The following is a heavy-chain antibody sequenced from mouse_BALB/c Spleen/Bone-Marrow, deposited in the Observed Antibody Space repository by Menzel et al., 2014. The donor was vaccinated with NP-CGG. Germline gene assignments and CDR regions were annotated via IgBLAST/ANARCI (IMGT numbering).Heavy chain of an antibody. Sequence: VQLQQSGAELVRPGSSVKISCKASGYAFSSYWMNWVKQRPGQGLEWIGQIYPGDGDTSYNGKFKGKATLTADKSSSTAYMQLSSLTSEDSAVYFCARLDGYYPYYAMDYWGQGTSVTVSS. CDR1: GYAFSSYW. CDR2: IYPGDGDT. D-gene: IGHD2-3*01. J-gene: IGHJ4*01. CDR3: ARLDGYYPYYAMDY. V-gene: IGHV1-80*01.